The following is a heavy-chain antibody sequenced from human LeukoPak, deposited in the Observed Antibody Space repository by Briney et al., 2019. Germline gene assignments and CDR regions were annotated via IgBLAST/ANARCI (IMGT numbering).Heavy chain of an antibody. Sequence: PGGSLRLSCVASGFTFSSYAMHWVRQAPGKGLDWVAVISFDGTVKSYGDSVKGRFTISRDNSKNAVYLQMNSLRVEDTAVYFCARDVRRFGELSLSYFDYWGQGTLVTVSS. V-gene: IGHV3-30*04. CDR2: ISFDGTVK. CDR3: ARDVRRFGELSLSYFDY. J-gene: IGHJ4*02. D-gene: IGHD3-10*01. CDR1: GFTFSSYA.